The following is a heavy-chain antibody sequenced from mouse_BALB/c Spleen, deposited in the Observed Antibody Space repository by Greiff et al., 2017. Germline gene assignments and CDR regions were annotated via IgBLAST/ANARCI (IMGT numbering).Heavy chain of an antibody. V-gene: IGHV5-17*02. CDR2: ISSGSSTI. Sequence: EVHLVESGGGLVQPGGSRKLSCAASGFTFSSFGMHWVRQAPEKGLEWVAYISSGSSTIYYADTVKGRFTISRDNPKNTLFLQMTSLRSEDTAMYYCARRGYGNYYAMDYWGQGTSVTVSS. CDR3: ARRGYGNYYAMDY. CDR1: GFTFSSFG. D-gene: IGHD2-10*02. J-gene: IGHJ4*01.